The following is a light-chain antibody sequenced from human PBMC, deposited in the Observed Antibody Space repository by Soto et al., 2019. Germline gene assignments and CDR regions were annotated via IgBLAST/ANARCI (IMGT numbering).Light chain of an antibody. Sequence: ESLLTQSPGTLSLSPGERATLSCRASQTVNSSHLNWYQHKPGQAPRLLIYGASIRAAGIPDRFSGSRSGADFSLTITRLEPEYSAVYYCQQFDGSRPAFTFGQGTKLEI. CDR1: QTVNSSH. CDR3: QQFDGSRPAFT. J-gene: IGKJ2*01. CDR2: GAS. V-gene: IGKV3-20*01.